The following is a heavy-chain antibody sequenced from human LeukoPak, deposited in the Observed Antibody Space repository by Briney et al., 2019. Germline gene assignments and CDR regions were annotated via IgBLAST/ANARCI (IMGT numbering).Heavy chain of an antibody. V-gene: IGHV1-8*01. J-gene: IGHJ6*03. CDR2: MNPNSGNT. CDR3: ARRRSSSSYYYYYMDV. D-gene: IGHD6-13*01. Sequence: GASVKVSCKASGYTFTSYDINWVRQATGQGLEWMGWMNPNSGNTGYAQKFQGRVTMTRNTSISTAYMEVSSLRSEDTAVYYCARRRSSSSYYYYYMDVWGKGTTVTVSS. CDR1: GYTFTSYD.